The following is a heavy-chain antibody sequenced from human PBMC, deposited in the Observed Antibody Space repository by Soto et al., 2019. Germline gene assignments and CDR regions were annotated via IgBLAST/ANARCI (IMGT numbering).Heavy chain of an antibody. CDR1: GFTFSPYK. CDR2: ISSSSQSI. Sequence: GGSLRLSCAASGFTFSPYKMNWVRQAPGKGLEWVSSISSSSQSINYADSVKGRFTISRDNSKNTLYLQMNSLRAEDTAVYYCAKEGRGYSYGAGFDYWGQGTLVTVSS. J-gene: IGHJ4*02. V-gene: IGHV3-21*04. D-gene: IGHD5-18*01. CDR3: AKEGRGYSYGAGFDY.